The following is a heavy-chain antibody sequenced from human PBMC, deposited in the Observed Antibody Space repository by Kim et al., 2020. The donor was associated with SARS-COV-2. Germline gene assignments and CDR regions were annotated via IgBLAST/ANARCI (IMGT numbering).Heavy chain of an antibody. CDR2: IWYDGSNK. Sequence: GGSLRLSCAVSGFTFSSYGMHWVRQAPGKGLEWVAVIWYDGSNKYYADSVKGRFTISRDNSKNTLYLQMNSLRAEDTAVYYCASNLGPGGYYYYGMDVWGQGTTVTVSS. CDR3: ASNLGPGGYYYYGMDV. V-gene: IGHV3-33*08. D-gene: IGHD7-27*01. J-gene: IGHJ6*02. CDR1: GFTFSSYG.